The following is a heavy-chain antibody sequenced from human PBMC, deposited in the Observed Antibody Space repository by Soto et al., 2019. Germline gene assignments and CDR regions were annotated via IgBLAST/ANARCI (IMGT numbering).Heavy chain of an antibody. J-gene: IGHJ2*01. CDR2: IYSGGST. Sequence: KGLEWVSVIYSGGSTYYADSVKGRFTISRDNSKNTLYLQMNSLRAEDTAVYFFFFKAEDGIRDVRSVSAFLLNRSSDL. V-gene: IGHV3-66*01. CDR3: FFKAEDGIRDVRSVSAFLLNRSSDL. D-gene: IGHD3-10*02.